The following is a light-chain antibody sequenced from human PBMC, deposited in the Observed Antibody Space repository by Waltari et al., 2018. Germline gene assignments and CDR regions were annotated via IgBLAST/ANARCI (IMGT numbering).Light chain of an antibody. Sequence: QSALTQPASVFGSLGQSVTLSCTGTATDIGGYDYVSWYQQHSGKAPKLLIFAVSSRPSEISARFSASKSGNTASLTISGLQTEDEADYHCTSYTSKNTFIFGGGTRL. CDR2: AVS. V-gene: IGLV2-14*03. J-gene: IGLJ2*01. CDR3: TSYTSKNTFI. CDR1: ATDIGGYDY.